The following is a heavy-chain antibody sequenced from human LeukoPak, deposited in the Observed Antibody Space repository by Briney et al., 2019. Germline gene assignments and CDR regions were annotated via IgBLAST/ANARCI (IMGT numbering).Heavy chain of an antibody. J-gene: IGHJ4*02. CDR1: GFIFSKSA. CDR2: LSSGGDST. D-gene: IGHD2/OR15-2a*01. CDR3: ARDLGRNSISGMTD. V-gene: IGHV3-23*01. Sequence: PGGSLRLSCAASGFIFSKSAMSWVRQAPGKGLEWVSGLSSGGDSTSYAASVKGRFTISRDNSKNTLYLQMNSLSTEDTAVYYCARDLGRNSISGMTDWGQGTLVTVSS.